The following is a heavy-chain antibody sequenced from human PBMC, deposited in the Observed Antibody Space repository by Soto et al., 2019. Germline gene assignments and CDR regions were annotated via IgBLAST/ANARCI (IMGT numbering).Heavy chain of an antibody. Sequence: QVQLVQSGAEVKKPGASVKVSCKAVGITYGISWVRQAPGQGLQWMGWISHHKADTNNSPHLKGRITLTTDTSTNTAYMELRSLGSDDTAVYYCATDERDDCSGLNCHYFDHWGQGTLVTVSS. CDR3: ATDERDDCSGLNCHYFDH. J-gene: IGHJ4*02. CDR1: GITYG. V-gene: IGHV1-18*04. CDR2: ISHHKADT. D-gene: IGHD2-15*01.